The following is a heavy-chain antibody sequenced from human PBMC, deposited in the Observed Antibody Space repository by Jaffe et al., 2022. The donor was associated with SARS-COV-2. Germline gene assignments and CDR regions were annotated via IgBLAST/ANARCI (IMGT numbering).Heavy chain of an antibody. Sequence: QLQLQESGPGLVKPSETLSLTCTVSGASISSSDYFWAWIRQPPGKGLEWIGTFYFGGNTYYSPSLESRVTIVVDTSKNQFSLRLNSVTAADTAVYFCARLHPHLEWSIDRFTSFQSRLDPWGQGILVNVAS. D-gene: IGHD3-3*01. CDR3: ARLHPHLEWSIDRFTSFQSRLDP. J-gene: IGHJ5*02. V-gene: IGHV4-39*01. CDR1: GASISSSDYF. CDR2: FYFGGNT.